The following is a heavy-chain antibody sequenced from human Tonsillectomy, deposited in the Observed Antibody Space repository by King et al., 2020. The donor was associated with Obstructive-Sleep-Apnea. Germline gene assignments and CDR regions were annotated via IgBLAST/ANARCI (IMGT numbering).Heavy chain of an antibody. CDR3: ARGSGYSYGNFDY. CDR2: IYYIGST. Sequence: VQLVESGPGLVKPSETLSLTCSVSGGSISSNYWSWIRQPPGKGLEWIGYIYYIGSTNYNPSLQSRATTSVETSKNQFSLKLSSVTAADTAVYYCARGSGYSYGNFDYWGQGTLVTVSS. J-gene: IGHJ4*02. D-gene: IGHD5-18*01. V-gene: IGHV4-59*01. CDR1: GGSISSNY.